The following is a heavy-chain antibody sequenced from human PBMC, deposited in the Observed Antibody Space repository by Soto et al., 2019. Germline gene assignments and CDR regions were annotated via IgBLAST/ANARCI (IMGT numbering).Heavy chain of an antibody. CDR3: AIGSGSYPSDY. Sequence: SETLSLTCAVSGGSISSGGYSWSWIRQPPGKGLEWIGYIYHSGSTYYNPSLKSRVTISVDRSKNQFSLKLSSVTAADTAVYYCAIGSGSYPSDYWGQGTLVTVSS. CDR2: IYHSGST. J-gene: IGHJ4*02. V-gene: IGHV4-30-2*01. CDR1: GGSISSGGYS. D-gene: IGHD1-26*01.